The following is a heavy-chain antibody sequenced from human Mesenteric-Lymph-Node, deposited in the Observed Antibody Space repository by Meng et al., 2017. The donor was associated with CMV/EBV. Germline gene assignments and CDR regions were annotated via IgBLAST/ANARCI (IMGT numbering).Heavy chain of an antibody. D-gene: IGHD6-13*01. V-gene: IGHV3-30*04. CDR1: GFIFSNYA. J-gene: IGHJ4*02. CDR3: VRSVAAAGWGYFDY. CDR2: ISEDGSTI. Sequence: GESLKISCAASGFIFSNYAFHWVRQAPGKGLEWVAVISEDGSTIYYTDSLKGRFTISRDNSKNTLDLHMVSLRAEDTAVYYCVRSVAAAGWGYFDYWGLGTLVTVSS.